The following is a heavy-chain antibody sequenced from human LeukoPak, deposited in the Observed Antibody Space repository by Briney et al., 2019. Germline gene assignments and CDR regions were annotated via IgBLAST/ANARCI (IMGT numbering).Heavy chain of an antibody. CDR3: ARDQGAAAGGYFDY. D-gene: IGHD6-13*01. V-gene: IGHV3-30*02. CDR1: GFTFSTYG. CDR2: IRSDGTNK. J-gene: IGHJ4*02. Sequence: GGSLRLSCAASGFTFSTYGMHWVRQAPGKGLEWVAFIRSDGTNKYYADSVKGRFTISRDKSKNTLSLQMNSLRAEDTAVYYCARDQGAAAGGYFDYRGQGTLVTVSS.